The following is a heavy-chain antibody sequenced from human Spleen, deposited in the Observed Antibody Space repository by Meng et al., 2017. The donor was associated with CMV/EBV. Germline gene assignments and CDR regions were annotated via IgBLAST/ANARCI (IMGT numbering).Heavy chain of an antibody. J-gene: IGHJ4*02. CDR2: INPSGDTT. Sequence: MVSRKVSGKRFSIAYLHGARQAPGQGLEWMGIINPSGDTTNFAQKFQGRLTMTRDPSTSTVYMGLSSLRSEDTAVYYCARDWANFDYWGQGTLVTVSS. V-gene: IGHV1-46*01. CDR3: ARDWANFDY. CDR1: GKRFSIAY. D-gene: IGHD3-16*01.